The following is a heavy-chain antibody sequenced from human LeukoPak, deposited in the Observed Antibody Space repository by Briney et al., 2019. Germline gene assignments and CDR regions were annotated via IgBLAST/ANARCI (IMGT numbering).Heavy chain of an antibody. D-gene: IGHD2-2*01. Sequence: GGSLKLSCAASGFTFSNCGRYWVRQAPGQGLEWVAVIWYDGNNKYYADSVQGRFTISRDNSKNTLYLHMNSLRAEDTAVYYCAKDLTSSTTVIDYWGQGTLVIVSS. CDR3: AKDLTSSTTVIDY. CDR2: IWYDGNNK. CDR1: GFTFSNCG. J-gene: IGHJ4*02. V-gene: IGHV3-33*06.